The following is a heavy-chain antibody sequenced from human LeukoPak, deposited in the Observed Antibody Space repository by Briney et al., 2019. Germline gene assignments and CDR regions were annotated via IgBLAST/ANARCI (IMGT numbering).Heavy chain of an antibody. CDR3: ARTPYSYGYGYFDY. J-gene: IGHJ4*02. V-gene: IGHV4-59*01. D-gene: IGHD5-18*01. CDR2: IYYSGST. CDR1: GGSISSYY. Sequence: SETLSLTCTVSGGSISSYYWSWIRQPPGKGLEWFGYIYYSGSTNYNPSLKSRVTISVDTSKNQFSLKLSSVTAADTAVYYCARTPYSYGYGYFDYWGQGTLVAVSS.